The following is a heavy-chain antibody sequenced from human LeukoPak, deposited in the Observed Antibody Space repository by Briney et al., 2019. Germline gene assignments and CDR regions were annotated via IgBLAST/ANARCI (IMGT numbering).Heavy chain of an antibody. D-gene: IGHD6-13*01. Sequence: GGSLRLSCAASGFTFDDYAMHWVRHAPGKGLEWVSGISWNSGSIGYADSVKGRFTISRDNARNSLYLQMNSLRAEDTALYYCTKDSSSWYSEGRNWFDPWGQGTLVTVSS. CDR2: ISWNSGSI. V-gene: IGHV3-9*01. J-gene: IGHJ5*02. CDR3: TKDSSSWYSEGRNWFDP. CDR1: GFTFDDYA.